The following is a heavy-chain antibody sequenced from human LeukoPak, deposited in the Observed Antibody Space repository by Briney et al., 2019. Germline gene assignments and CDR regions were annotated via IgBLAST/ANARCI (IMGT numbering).Heavy chain of an antibody. V-gene: IGHV1-69*06. D-gene: IGHD5-12*01. Sequence: ASVKVSCKASGGTFSSYAISWVRQAPGQGLEWMGGIIPIFGTANYAQKFQGRVTITADKSTSTAYMELSSLRSEDTAVYYCARDLYAGIEDDYGDYWGQGTLVTVSS. CDR2: IIPIFGTA. CDR3: ARDLYAGIEDDYGDY. CDR1: GGTFSSYA. J-gene: IGHJ4*02.